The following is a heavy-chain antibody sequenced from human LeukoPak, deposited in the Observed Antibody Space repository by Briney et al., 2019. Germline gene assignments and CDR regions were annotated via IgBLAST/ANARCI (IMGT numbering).Heavy chain of an antibody. J-gene: IGHJ4*02. CDR1: GFTFNTYA. CDR3: AKRLTVVGTSPWTD. Sequence: GGSLRLSCAASGFTFNTYAMSWVRQVPGKGLEWVSGISANTYYADSVKGRFTISRDNSKNALYLQMNSLRAEDTAVYYCAKRLTVVGTSPWTDWGQGTLVTVSS. V-gene: IGHV3-23*01. CDR2: ISANT. D-gene: IGHD6-19*01.